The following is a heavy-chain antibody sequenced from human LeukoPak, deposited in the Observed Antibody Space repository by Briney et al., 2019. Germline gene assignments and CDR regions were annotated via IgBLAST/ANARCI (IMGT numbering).Heavy chain of an antibody. CDR1: GFTFSSYE. V-gene: IGHV3-48*03. D-gene: IGHD3-10*01. CDR3: ARDFSYGSGSYDY. CDR2: ISSIGSTI. Sequence: GGSLRLSCAASGFTFSSYEMNWVRQAPGKGLEWVSYISSIGSTIYYADSVKGRFTISRDNDKNSMYLQMASLRAEDTAVYYCARDFSYGSGSYDYWGQGTLVTVSS. J-gene: IGHJ4*02.